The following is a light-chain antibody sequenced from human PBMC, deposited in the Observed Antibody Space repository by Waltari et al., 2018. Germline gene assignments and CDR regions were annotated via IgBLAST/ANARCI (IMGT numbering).Light chain of an antibody. CDR2: GNN. J-gene: IGLJ2*01. CDR3: QSYDRRLSGSV. V-gene: IGLV1-40*01. Sequence: QSVLTQPPSVSGAPGQRVNISCTGTYTNIGAGYEVHWYQQLPGTPPKLLISGNNNRTSGVPDRFSGSMSGTSASLAITGLQVQDAADYFCQSYDRRLSGSVFGGGTKLAVL. CDR1: YTNIGAGYE.